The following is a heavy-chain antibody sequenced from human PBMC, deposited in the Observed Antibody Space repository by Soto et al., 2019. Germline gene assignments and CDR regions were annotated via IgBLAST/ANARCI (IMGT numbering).Heavy chain of an antibody. CDR2: MYYSGTT. Sequence: SETLSLTCTVSGGSISSSDFYWGWLRQPPGKGLDFIGSMYYSGTTYYNPSLKNRITISVDTSKNQFSLKLSSVTAADTAVYYCARGGLRFLAGFLEWPHRYDYTRRPTKFDYWGQGTLVTVSS. V-gene: IGHV4-39*01. J-gene: IGHJ4*02. CDR1: GGSISSSDFY. D-gene: IGHD3-3*01. CDR3: ARGGLRFLAGFLEWPHRYDYTRRPTKFDY.